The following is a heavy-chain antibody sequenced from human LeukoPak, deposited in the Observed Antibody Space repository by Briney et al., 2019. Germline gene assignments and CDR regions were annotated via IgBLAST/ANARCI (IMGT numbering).Heavy chain of an antibody. D-gene: IGHD3-3*01. V-gene: IGHV5-51*01. CDR3: GRHRKTGQRFLEWIPDY. CDR2: IYPGDSYT. CDR1: EYNFTNYW. Sequence: GESLKISCKGSEYNFTNYWIGWVRQMPGKGLEWMGIIYPGDSYTAYRPSFQGQVTISADNSISTAYLQWSSLKASDTAIYYCGRHRKTGQRFLEWIPDYWGQGTLVTVSS. J-gene: IGHJ4*02.